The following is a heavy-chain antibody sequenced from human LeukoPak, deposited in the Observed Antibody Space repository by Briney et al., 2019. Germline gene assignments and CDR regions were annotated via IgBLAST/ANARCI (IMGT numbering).Heavy chain of an antibody. Sequence: ASVKVSCTTSGYTFTDYYMHWVRQAPGQGLEWMGWINSNSGGPKYAQKFQGRVTMTRDTSISTVYMELNTLISDDTAVYYCARYLSGYDYFDYWGQGTLVTVSS. CDR1: GYTFTDYY. CDR2: INSNSGGP. V-gene: IGHV1-2*02. J-gene: IGHJ4*02. CDR3: ARYLSGYDYFDY. D-gene: IGHD5-12*01.